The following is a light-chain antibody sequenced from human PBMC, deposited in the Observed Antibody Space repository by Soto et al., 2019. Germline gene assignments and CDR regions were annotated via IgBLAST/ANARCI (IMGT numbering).Light chain of an antibody. Sequence: APRLLIYGVSIRATAIPDRFSGLGSGTDFTLTINKREHEVFALYFCQQYVSSPRVTFGGGTKVEIK. CDR3: QQYVSSPRVT. V-gene: IGKV3-20*01. J-gene: IGKJ4*01. CDR2: GVS.